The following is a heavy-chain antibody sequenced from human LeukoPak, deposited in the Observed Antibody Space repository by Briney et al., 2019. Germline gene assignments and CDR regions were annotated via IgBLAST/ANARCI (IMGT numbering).Heavy chain of an antibody. Sequence: PGRSLRLSCAASGFTFSSYAMHWVRQAPGKGLEWVAVISYDGSNKYYADSVKGRFTISRDNSKNTLYLQMNSLRAEDTAVYYCAREGAAIDYWGQGTLVTVPS. D-gene: IGHD1-26*01. CDR3: AREGAAIDY. CDR1: GFTFSSYA. J-gene: IGHJ4*02. V-gene: IGHV3-30-3*01. CDR2: ISYDGSNK.